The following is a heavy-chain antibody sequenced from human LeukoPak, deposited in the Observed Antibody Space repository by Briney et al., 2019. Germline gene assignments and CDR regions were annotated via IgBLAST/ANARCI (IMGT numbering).Heavy chain of an antibody. D-gene: IGHD4-17*01. CDR3: ATGLGFTV. CDR2: FDPEDGET. Sequence: ASVKVSCKVSGYTLTELSMHWVRHWVRQAPGKGLEWMGGFDPEDGETIYAQKFQGRVTMTEDTSTDTAYMELSSLRSEDTALYYCATGLGFTVWGQGTLVTVSS. CDR1: GYTLTELS. J-gene: IGHJ4*02. V-gene: IGHV1-24*01.